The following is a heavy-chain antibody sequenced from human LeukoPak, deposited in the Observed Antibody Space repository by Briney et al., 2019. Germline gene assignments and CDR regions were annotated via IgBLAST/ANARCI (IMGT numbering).Heavy chain of an antibody. Sequence: SETLSLTCAVYGGSFSGYYWSWIRQPPGKGLEWIGEINHSGSTNYNPSLKSRVTISVDTSKNQFSLKLSSVTAADTAVYYCARGRRGIVVVPAAMRRWDNWFDPWSQGTLVTVSS. CDR1: GGSFSGYY. V-gene: IGHV4-34*01. D-gene: IGHD2-2*01. CDR2: INHSGST. CDR3: ARGRRGIVVVPAAMRRWDNWFDP. J-gene: IGHJ5*02.